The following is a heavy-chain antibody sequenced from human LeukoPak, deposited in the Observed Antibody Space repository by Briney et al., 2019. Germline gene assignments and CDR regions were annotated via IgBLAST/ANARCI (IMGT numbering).Heavy chain of an antibody. D-gene: IGHD3-22*01. Sequence: ASVKVSCKASGYTFTSYYMHWVRQAPGQGLEWMGIINPSGGSTSYARKFQGRVAMTRDTSTSTVYMELSSLRSEDTAVYYCARDYYDSSGYPFSYGMDVWGQGTTVTVSS. CDR1: GYTFTSYY. CDR3: ARDYYDSSGYPFSYGMDV. V-gene: IGHV1-46*01. CDR2: INPSGGST. J-gene: IGHJ6*02.